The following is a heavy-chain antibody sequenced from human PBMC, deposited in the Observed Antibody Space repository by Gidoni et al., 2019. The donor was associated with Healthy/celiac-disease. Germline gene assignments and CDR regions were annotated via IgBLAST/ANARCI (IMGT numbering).Heavy chain of an antibody. V-gene: IGHV3-23*01. Sequence: EVQLLESGGGLVQPGGSMRLSCAASGCTFSSYAMSWVRQAPGKGLEWVSAISGSGGSTYYADSVKGRFTISRDNSKNTLYLQMNSLRAEDTAVYYCAKARIAAADYDYWGQGTLVTVSS. CDR1: GCTFSSYA. D-gene: IGHD6-13*01. J-gene: IGHJ4*02. CDR3: AKARIAAADYDY. CDR2: ISGSGGST.